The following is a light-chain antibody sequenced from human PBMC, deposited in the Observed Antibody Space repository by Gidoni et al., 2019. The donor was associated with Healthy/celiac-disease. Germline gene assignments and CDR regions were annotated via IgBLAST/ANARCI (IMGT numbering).Light chain of an antibody. Sequence: EIVMTPSPATLSVSPGERATLSCRASQSVSSNLAWYQQKPGQTPRVLIYGASTRATGIPARFSGSGSGTEFTLTISSLQSEDFAVYYCQQYNNWPGTFGPGTKVDIK. CDR1: QSVSSN. J-gene: IGKJ3*01. CDR3: QQYNNWPGT. CDR2: GAS. V-gene: IGKV3-15*01.